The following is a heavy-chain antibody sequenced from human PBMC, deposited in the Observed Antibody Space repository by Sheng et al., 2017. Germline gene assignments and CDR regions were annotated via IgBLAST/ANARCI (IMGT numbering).Heavy chain of an antibody. Sequence: QVQLQQWGAGLLKPSETLSLTCAVYGGSFSGYYWSWIRQPPGKGLEWIGEINHSGSTNYNPSLKSRVTISVDTSKNQFSLKLSSVTAADTAVYYCARRKRGYSYGYADYWGQGTLVTVSS. V-gene: IGHV4-34*01. CDR2: INHSGST. CDR3: ARRKRGYSYGYADY. CDR1: GGSFSGYY. D-gene: IGHD5-18*01. J-gene: IGHJ4*02.